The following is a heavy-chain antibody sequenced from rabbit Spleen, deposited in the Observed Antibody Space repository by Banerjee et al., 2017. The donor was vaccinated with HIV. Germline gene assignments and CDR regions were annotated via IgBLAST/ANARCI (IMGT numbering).Heavy chain of an antibody. CDR2: IYTGSGST. J-gene: IGHJ4*01. CDR1: GFSFSSSYY. D-gene: IGHD1-1*01. V-gene: IGHV1S45*01. Sequence: QEQLVESGGGLVQPGGSLTLTCTASGFSFSSSYYMCWVRQAPGKGLEWIGCIYTGSGSTYYASWAKGRFTISKTSSTTVTLEMTSLTAADTATYFCARDLVAVIGWNFNLWGQGTLVTVS. CDR3: ARDLVAVIGWNFNL.